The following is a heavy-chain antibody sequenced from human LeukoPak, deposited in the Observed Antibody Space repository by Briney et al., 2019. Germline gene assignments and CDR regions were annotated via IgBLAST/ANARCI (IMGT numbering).Heavy chain of an antibody. D-gene: IGHD3-9*01. CDR1: GFTFSDYN. J-gene: IGHJ6*02. V-gene: IGHV3-11*01. CDR3: ARSIGLTGGGVDV. Sequence: GGSLRLSCAASGFTFSDYNMNWVRQAPGKGLEWVSYITNGGSTIHHADSVKGRFTISRDNAKKTLYLQMNSLRAEDTAVYYCARSIGLTGGGVDVWGQGTTVTISS. CDR2: ITNGGSTI.